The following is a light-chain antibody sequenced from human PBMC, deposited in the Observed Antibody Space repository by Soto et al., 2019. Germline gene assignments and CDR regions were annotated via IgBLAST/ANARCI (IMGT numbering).Light chain of an antibody. V-gene: IGKV3-20*01. CDR3: QQYGSSRWT. CDR1: QSVSSSY. Sequence: EIVLTQSPGTLSLSPGERATLSCRASQSVSSSYLAWYQQNRGQAPRLLIYGASRRAPGIPDRFGGSGSGTDFTLTISRLEPEDFAVYYCQQYGSSRWTFGQGTKVDIK. CDR2: GAS. J-gene: IGKJ1*01.